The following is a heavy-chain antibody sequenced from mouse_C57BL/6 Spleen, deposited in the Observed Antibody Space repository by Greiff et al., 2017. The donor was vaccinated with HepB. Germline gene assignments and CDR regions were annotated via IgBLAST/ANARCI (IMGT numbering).Heavy chain of an antibody. CDR1: GYTFTDYN. J-gene: IGHJ2*01. CDR3: ARRVIVAKGFDY. D-gene: IGHD1-1*01. CDR2: INPNNGGT. Sequence: EVQLQESGPELVKPGASVKMSCKASGYTFTDYNMHWVKQSHGKSLEWIGYINPNNGGTSYNQKFKGKATLTVNKSSSTAYMELRSLTSEDSAVYYCARRVIVAKGFDYWGQGTTLTVSS. V-gene: IGHV1-22*01.